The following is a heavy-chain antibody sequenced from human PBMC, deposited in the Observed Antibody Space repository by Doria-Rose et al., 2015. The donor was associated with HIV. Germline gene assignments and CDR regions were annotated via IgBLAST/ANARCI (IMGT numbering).Heavy chain of an antibody. Sequence: QITLKESGPVLVKPTETLTLTCTVSGVSLSSPGMGVSWIRQPPGKALEWLANIFSDDERSDKTFLKSRLTISRSTSKRQVVLTMTDMDPVDTATYYCARIKSSRWYHKYYFDFWGQGTLVIVSA. V-gene: IGHV2-26*01. J-gene: IGHJ4*02. D-gene: IGHD6-13*01. CDR3: ARIKSSRWYHKYYFDF. CDR2: IFSDDER. CDR1: GVSLSSPGMG.